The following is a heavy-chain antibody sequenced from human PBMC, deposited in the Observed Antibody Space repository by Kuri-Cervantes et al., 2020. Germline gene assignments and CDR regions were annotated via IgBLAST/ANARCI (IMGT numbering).Heavy chain of an antibody. V-gene: IGHV4-34*01. CDR2: INHSGST. D-gene: IGHD3-3*01. CDR3: AKRFWSGYPGDYFDY. Sequence: GSLRLSCAVYGGSFSGYYWSWIRQPPGKGLEWIGEINHSGSTNYNPSLKSRVTISVDTSKNQFSLKLSSVTAEDTAVYYCAKRFWSGYPGDYFDYWGQGTLVTVSS. CDR1: GGSFSGYY. J-gene: IGHJ4*02.